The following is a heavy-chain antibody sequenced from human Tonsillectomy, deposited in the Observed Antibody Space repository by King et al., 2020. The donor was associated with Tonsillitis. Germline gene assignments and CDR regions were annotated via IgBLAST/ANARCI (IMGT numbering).Heavy chain of an antibody. CDR1: GYSISSGHF. D-gene: IGHD6-6*01. CDR3: ARDPRFDP. Sequence: QLQESGPGLVKPSETLSLTCAVSGYSISSGHFWGWIRQPPGKGLEWIGSIYHSGITYYNPSLKSRVSISVDTSNNHFSLRLSSLTPADTAVYYCARDPRFDPGGHGTLVTVSS. V-gene: IGHV4-38-2*02. CDR2: IYHSGIT. J-gene: IGHJ5*02.